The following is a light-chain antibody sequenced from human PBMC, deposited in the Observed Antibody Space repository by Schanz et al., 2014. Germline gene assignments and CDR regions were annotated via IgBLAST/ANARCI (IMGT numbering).Light chain of an antibody. J-gene: IGLJ3*02. V-gene: IGLV2-8*01. CDR2: EVS. CDR1: SSDVGDYNY. CDR3: SSYTSSTLGV. Sequence: QSALTQPPSASGSLGQSVTISCTGTSSDVGDYNYVSWYQQHPGKAPKLMIYEVSKRPSGVPDRFSGSKSGNTASLTVSGLQADDEADYYCSSYTSSTLGVFGGGTKLTVL.